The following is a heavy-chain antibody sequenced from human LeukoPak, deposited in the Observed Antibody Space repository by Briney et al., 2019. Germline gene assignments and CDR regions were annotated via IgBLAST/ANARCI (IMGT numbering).Heavy chain of an antibody. CDR1: GGSFSGYY. J-gene: IGHJ4*02. CDR2: INHSGST. Sequence: SETLSLTCAVYGGSFSGYYWSWIRQPPGKGLEWIGEINHSGSTNYNPSLKSRVTISVDTSKNQFSLKLSSVTAADTAVYYCARSSIAARPVPDYWGQGTLVTVSS. D-gene: IGHD6-6*01. V-gene: IGHV4-34*01. CDR3: ARSSIAARPVPDY.